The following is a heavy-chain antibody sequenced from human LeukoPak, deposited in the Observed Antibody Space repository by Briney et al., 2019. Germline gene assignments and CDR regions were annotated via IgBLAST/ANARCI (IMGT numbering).Heavy chain of an antibody. J-gene: IGHJ5*02. CDR1: GGSISSGGHY. V-gene: IGHV4-31*03. CDR3: ARSVGYCSSTSCYTSSNWFDP. Sequence: SETLSLTCTVSGGSISSGGHYWSWIRQHPGKGLEWIGYIYYSGSTYYNPSLKSRVTISVDTSKNQFSLKLSSVTAADTAVYYCARSVGYCSSTSCYTSSNWFDPWGQGTLVTVSS. CDR2: IYYSGST. D-gene: IGHD2-2*02.